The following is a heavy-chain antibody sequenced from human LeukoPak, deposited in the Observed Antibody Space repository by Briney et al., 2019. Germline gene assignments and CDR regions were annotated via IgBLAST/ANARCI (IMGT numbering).Heavy chain of an antibody. V-gene: IGHV1-2*02. D-gene: IGHD1-26*01. J-gene: IGHJ4*02. CDR1: GYMFIAYA. CDR2: INPNSGGT. CDR3: ARDPLVGTTTEFDY. Sequence: ASVKVSCKTSGYMFIAYAIHWVRQAPGQGLEWMGWINPNSGGTNYAQKPQGRVIMTRDTSTRTVYMELSRLTSDDTAVYYCARDPLVGTTTEFDYWGQGTLVTVSS.